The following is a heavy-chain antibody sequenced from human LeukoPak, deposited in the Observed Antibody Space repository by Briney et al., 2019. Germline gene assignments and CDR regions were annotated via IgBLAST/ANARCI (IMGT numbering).Heavy chain of an antibody. V-gene: IGHV1-69*13. CDR1: GGTFSSYA. J-gene: IGHJ4*02. CDR3: AREGYYGSGSISYFDY. D-gene: IGHD3-10*01. Sequence: SVKVSCKASGGTFSSYAISWVRQAPGQGLEWIGGIIPIFGTANYAQKFQGRVTITADESTSAAYMELSSLRSEDTAVYYCAREGYYGSGSISYFDYWGQGTLVTVSS. CDR2: IIPIFGTA.